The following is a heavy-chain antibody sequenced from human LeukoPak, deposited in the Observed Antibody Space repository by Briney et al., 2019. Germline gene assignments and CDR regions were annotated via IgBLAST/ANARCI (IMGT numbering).Heavy chain of an antibody. J-gene: IGHJ4*02. V-gene: IGHV4-59*08. CDR1: GGSISGFY. CDR2: VPYVGAT. CDR3: ARHYGGHTFGTTFDY. D-gene: IGHD3-16*01. Sequence: PSETLSLTCAVSGGSISGFYWSWIRQSPGKGLEWIGYVPYVGATNYSPSLKSRVTISIDTSKNQLSLRLTSVTAADTARYYCARHYGGHTFGTTFDYWGQGILVTVSS.